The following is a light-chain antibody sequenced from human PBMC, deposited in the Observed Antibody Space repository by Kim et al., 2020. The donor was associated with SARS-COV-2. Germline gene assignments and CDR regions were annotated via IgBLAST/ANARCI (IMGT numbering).Light chain of an antibody. J-gene: IGKJ1*01. CDR3: QQYRT. CDR1: QKGVCTF. CDR2: GVA. Sequence: PGEGAARSGGASQKGVCTFLAWCQANPGQAPRLLSCGVARRATGVRDRFSGSGSGTDFTLTTSRLEPEDSAVYYCQQYRTFGQGTKVDIK. V-gene: IGKV3-20*01.